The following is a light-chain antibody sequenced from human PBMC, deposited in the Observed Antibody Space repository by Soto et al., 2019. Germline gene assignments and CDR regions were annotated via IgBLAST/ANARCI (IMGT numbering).Light chain of an antibody. CDR2: DVS. Sequence: QSAVTQPASVSGPPGQSITISCTGTSSDVGGYDYVSWYQQYPGKAPKLIISDVSDRPSGISNRFSGSKSGNTASLTISGLQAEDEADYYCSSYTSSNTHVIFGGGTKLTVL. CDR3: SSYTSSNTHVI. V-gene: IGLV2-14*03. CDR1: SSDVGGYDY. J-gene: IGLJ2*01.